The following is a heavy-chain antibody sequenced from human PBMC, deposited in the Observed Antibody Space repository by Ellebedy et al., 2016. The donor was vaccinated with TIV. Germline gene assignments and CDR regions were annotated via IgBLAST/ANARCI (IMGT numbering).Heavy chain of an antibody. V-gene: IGHV3-23*01. J-gene: IGHJ4*02. CDR3: ASALGHGY. CDR1: GFTFNSYT. Sequence: PGGSLRLSCAASGFTFNSYTMNWVRQAPGKGLEWVSSISSGSITNYADSVKGRFSISRDNSKNTLFLQINSLRAEDTAVYYCASALGHGYWGQGTLVTVSS. D-gene: IGHD3-16*01. CDR2: ISSGSIT.